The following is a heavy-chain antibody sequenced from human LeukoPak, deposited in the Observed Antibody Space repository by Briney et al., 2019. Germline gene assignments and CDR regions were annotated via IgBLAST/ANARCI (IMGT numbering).Heavy chain of an antibody. D-gene: IGHD1-26*01. CDR1: GGSFSGYY. J-gene: IGHJ5*02. Sequence: SETLSLTCAVYGGSFSGYYWSWIRQPPGKGLEWIGEINHSGSTNYNPSLKSRVTISVDTSKNQFSPKLSSVTAADTAVYYCASALLRGWFDPWGQGTLVTVSS. CDR2: INHSGST. CDR3: ASALLRGWFDP. V-gene: IGHV4-34*01.